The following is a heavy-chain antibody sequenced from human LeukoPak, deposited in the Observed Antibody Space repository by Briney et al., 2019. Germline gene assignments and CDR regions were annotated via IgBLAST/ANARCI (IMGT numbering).Heavy chain of an antibody. CDR3: AREGTWAFDI. D-gene: IGHD1-1*01. CDR2: IYTSGST. V-gene: IGHV4-61*02. J-gene: IGHJ3*02. Sequence: SETLSLTCTVSGGSISSGSYYWRWIRQPAGKGLEWIGRIYTSGSTNYNPSLKSRVTISVDTSKNQFSLKLSSVTAADTAVCYCAREGTWAFDIWGQGTMVTVSS. CDR1: GGSISSGSYY.